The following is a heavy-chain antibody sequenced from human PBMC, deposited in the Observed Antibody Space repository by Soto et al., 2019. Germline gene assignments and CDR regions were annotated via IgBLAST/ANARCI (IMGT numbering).Heavy chain of an antibody. V-gene: IGHV3-23*01. Sequence: SLRLSCATSGFTFNTYPMTWVRQAPGKGLEWVSSISSTAGRTSSYADSVKGRFAISRDFSDNTVYLQMNNLRVDDTAVYFCAKGVLSFHYGMEVWGQGTTVTVSS. J-gene: IGHJ6*02. D-gene: IGHD3-10*01. CDR2: ISSTAGRTS. CDR3: AKGVLSFHYGMEV. CDR1: GFTFNTYP.